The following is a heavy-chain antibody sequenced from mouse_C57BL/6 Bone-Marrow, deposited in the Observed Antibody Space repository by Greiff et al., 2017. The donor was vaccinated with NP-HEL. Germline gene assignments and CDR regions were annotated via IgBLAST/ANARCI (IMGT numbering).Heavy chain of an antibody. V-gene: IGHV1-69*01. CDR1: GYTFTSYW. CDR2: IDPSDSYT. Sequence: VQLQQPGAELVMPGASVKLSCKASGYTFTSYWMHWVKQRPGQGLEWIGEIDPSDSYTNYNQKFKCKSTLTVDKSSSTAYMQLSSLTSEDSAVYYCARWGYYGSSFPWFAYWGQGTLVTVSA. CDR3: ARWGYYGSSFPWFAY. J-gene: IGHJ3*01. D-gene: IGHD1-1*01.